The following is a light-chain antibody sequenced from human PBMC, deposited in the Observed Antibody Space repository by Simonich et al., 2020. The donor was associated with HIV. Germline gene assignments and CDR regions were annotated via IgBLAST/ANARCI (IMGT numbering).Light chain of an antibody. V-gene: IGKV1-39*01. CDR2: AAS. J-gene: IGKJ2*01. CDR1: QSISSY. CDR3: QQSYSTPYT. Sequence: DIQMTQSPSSLSASVGDRVTITCRASQSISSYLNWYQQKPGKAPKLLIYAASSLQSGVPSRFSDSGSGTDFTLTISSLQPGDFATYYCQQSYSTPYTFGQGTKLEIK.